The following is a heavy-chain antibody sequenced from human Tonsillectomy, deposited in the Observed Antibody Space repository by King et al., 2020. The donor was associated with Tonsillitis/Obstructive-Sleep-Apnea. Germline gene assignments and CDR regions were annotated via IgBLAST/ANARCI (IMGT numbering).Heavy chain of an antibody. CDR1: GGSISSSSYY. V-gene: IGHV4-39*01. J-gene: IGHJ4*02. D-gene: IGHD3-3*01. Sequence: MQLQESGPGLVKPSETLSLTCTVSGGSISSSSYYWGWIRQPPGKGLEWIGSIYYSGSTYYNPSLKSRVTISVDTSKNQFSLKLSSVTAADTAVYYCARRRNDFWSNYYFDYWGQGTLVTVSS. CDR3: ARRRNDFWSNYYFDY. CDR2: IYYSGST.